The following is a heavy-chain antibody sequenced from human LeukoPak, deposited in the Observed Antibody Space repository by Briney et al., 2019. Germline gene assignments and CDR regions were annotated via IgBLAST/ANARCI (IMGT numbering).Heavy chain of an antibody. CDR2: ISSSSSTI. CDR1: GFTFSSYS. V-gene: IGHV3-48*04. J-gene: IGHJ4*02. CDR3: AKGYCSSTSCYPYYFDY. Sequence: GGSLRLSCAASGFTFSSYSMNWVRQAPGKGLEWVSYISSSSSTIYYADSVKGRFTISRDNAKNSLYLQMNSLRAEDTAVYYCAKGYCSSTSCYPYYFDYWGQGTLVTVSS. D-gene: IGHD2-2*01.